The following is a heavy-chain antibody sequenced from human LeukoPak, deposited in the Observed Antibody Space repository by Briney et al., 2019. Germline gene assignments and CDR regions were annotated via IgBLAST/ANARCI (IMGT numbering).Heavy chain of an antibody. Sequence: AXVKVSCKASGYTFTSYDINWVRQAPGQGLEWMGWMNPNSGNTGYAQKFQGRVTMTRNTSISTAYMELSSLRSEDTAVYYCAINDNSRRYFQYWGQGTLVTVSS. CDR3: AINDNSRRYFQY. CDR2: MNPNSGNT. V-gene: IGHV1-8*01. D-gene: IGHD1-26*01. J-gene: IGHJ1*01. CDR1: GYTFTSYD.